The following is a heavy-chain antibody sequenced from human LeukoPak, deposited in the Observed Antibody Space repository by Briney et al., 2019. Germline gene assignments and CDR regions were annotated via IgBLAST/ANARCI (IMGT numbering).Heavy chain of an antibody. CDR1: GYTFTGYY. CDR3: ARSGPTPMLPYFYYYMGV. J-gene: IGHJ6*03. D-gene: IGHD3-16*01. V-gene: IGHV1-2*02. Sequence: ASVKVSCKASGYTFTGYYMHWVRQAPGQGLEWLGWINPNNGGTNYAQKFQGRVTMTRDTSISTAYMELSRLRSDDTAMYYCARSGPTPMLPYFYYYMGVWGKGTTVTVSS. CDR2: INPNNGGT.